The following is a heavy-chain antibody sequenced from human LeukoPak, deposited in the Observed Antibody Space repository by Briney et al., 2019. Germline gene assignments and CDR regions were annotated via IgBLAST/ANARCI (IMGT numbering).Heavy chain of an antibody. V-gene: IGHV4-39*01. CDR3: AKGPLMVAAYNP. CDR1: GGSISSSSYY. CDR2: IYYSGST. D-gene: IGHD2-15*01. Sequence: SETLSLTCTDSGGSISSSSYYWGWIRQPPGKGLEWIGSIYYSGSTYYNPSLKSRVTISVDTSKNQFSLKLSSVTAADTAVYYCAKGPLMVAAYNPWGQGTLVTVSS. J-gene: IGHJ5*02.